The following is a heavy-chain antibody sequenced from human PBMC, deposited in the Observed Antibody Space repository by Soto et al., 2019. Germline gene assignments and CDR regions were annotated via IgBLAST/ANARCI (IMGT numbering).Heavy chain of an antibody. CDR2: INPSGGST. J-gene: IGHJ6*02. Sequence: ASVKVSCKASGYTFTSYYMHWVRQAPGQGLEWMGIINPSGGSTSYAQKLQGRVTMTRDTSTSTVYMELSSLRSEDTAVYYCARALGYCSSTSCYWEKNYGMDVWGQGTTVTVSS. CDR3: ARALGYCSSTSCYWEKNYGMDV. D-gene: IGHD2-2*01. CDR1: GYTFTSYY. V-gene: IGHV1-46*01.